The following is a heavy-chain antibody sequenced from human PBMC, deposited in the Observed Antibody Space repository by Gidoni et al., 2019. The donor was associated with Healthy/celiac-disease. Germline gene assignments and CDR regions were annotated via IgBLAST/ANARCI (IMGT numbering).Heavy chain of an antibody. J-gene: IGHJ4*02. V-gene: IGHV3-21*01. CDR1: GFTFSSYS. CDR3: ARSPDYGGNSDY. CDR2: ISSSSSYI. Sequence: EVQLVESGGGLVKPGGSLRLSCAASGFTFSSYSMNWVRQAPGKGLEWVSSISSSSSYIYYADSVKGRFTISRDNAKNSLYLQMNSLRAEDTAVYYCARSPDYGGNSDYWGQGTLVTVSS. D-gene: IGHD4-17*01.